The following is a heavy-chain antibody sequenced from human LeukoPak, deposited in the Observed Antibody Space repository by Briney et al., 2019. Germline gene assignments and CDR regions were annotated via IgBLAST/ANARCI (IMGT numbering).Heavy chain of an antibody. CDR2: IKSKSDGGTA. CDR1: GFIFNTAW. V-gene: IGHV3-15*01. J-gene: IGHJ4*02. CDR3: TTGSIFGVATHAEDY. D-gene: IGHD3-3*01. Sequence: GGSLRLSCAASGFIFNTAWLSWFRQAPGKGLERVGRIKSKSDGGTAEYTAPVRGRFIISRDDSRNTIYLQMNSLRTEDTAVYYCTTGSIFGVATHAEDYWSQGALVTVSS.